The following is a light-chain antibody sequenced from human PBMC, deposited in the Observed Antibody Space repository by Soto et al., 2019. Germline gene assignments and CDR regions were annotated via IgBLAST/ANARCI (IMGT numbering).Light chain of an antibody. CDR2: DAS. CDR3: QQYSTYWT. V-gene: IGKV1-5*01. Sequence: DIQMTQYPSTLSASVGDRVTMTCRASQSIITWLAWYQQKPGKAPKVLIYDASSLETGVPSRFSGSGSGTEFTLTITSLQADDSATYYCQQYSTYWTFGLGTKVDIK. J-gene: IGKJ1*01. CDR1: QSIITW.